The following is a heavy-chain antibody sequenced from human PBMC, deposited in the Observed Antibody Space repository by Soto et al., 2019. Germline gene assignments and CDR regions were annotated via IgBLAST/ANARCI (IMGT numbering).Heavy chain of an antibody. CDR2: IIPIFGTA. Sequence: SVKVSCKASGGTFSSYAISWVRQAPGQGLEWMGGIIPIFGTANYAQKFQGRVTITADESTSTAYMELSSLRSEDTAVYYCASAYYYDSSGPPYYFDYGGQGTLVTVSS. CDR3: ASAYYYDSSGPPYYFDY. J-gene: IGHJ4*02. CDR1: GGTFSSYA. D-gene: IGHD3-22*01. V-gene: IGHV1-69*13.